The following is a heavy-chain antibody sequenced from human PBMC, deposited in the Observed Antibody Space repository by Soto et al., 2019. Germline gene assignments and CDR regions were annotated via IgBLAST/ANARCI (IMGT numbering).Heavy chain of an antibody. CDR2: ISYDGSNK. J-gene: IGHJ4*02. D-gene: IGHD2-21*02. Sequence: PGGSLRLSCAASGFTFSTYAMHWVRQAPGKGLEWVAVISYDGSNKYYADSVKGRFTISRDNSKNTLYLQMNSLRAEDTAVYYCASDNAGVVTTCLDYWGQGTLVTVSS. CDR1: GFTFSTYA. V-gene: IGHV3-30-3*01. CDR3: ASDNAGVVTTCLDY.